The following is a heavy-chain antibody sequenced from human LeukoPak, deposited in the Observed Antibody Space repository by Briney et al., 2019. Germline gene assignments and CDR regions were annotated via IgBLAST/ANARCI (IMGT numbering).Heavy chain of an antibody. D-gene: IGHD6-13*01. J-gene: IGHJ4*02. Sequence: GGSLRLSCAASGFTFSSYEMNWVRQAPGKGLEWVSYISSSGSTIYYADSVKGRFTISRDNAKNSLYLQMNSLRAEDTAVYYCASDGTARIAAAEGRRDYWGQGTLVTVSS. CDR3: ASDGTARIAAAEGRRDY. CDR1: GFTFSSYE. CDR2: ISSSGSTI. V-gene: IGHV3-48*03.